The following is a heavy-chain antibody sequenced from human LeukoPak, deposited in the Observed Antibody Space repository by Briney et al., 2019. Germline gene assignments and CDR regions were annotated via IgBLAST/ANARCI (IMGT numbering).Heavy chain of an antibody. Sequence: PGGSLRLSCAASGFTVRNNYMSWVRQAPGKGLEWVSVIYSGGSTYYADSVKGRFTISRDNSKNTLYLQMNSLRAEGTAVYYCAKADDILTGYLDYWGQGTLVTVSS. J-gene: IGHJ4*02. CDR2: IYSGGST. D-gene: IGHD3-9*01. CDR1: GFTVRNNY. CDR3: AKADDILTGYLDY. V-gene: IGHV3-66*01.